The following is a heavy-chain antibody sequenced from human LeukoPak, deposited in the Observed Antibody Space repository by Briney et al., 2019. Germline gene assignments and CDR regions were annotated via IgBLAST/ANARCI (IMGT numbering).Heavy chain of an antibody. CDR1: GFTFDDYA. Sequence: GGSLRLSCAASGFTFDDYAMHWVRQAPGKGLEWVSLISGDGGSTYYADSVKGRFTISRDNSKNSLYLQMNSLRTEDTALYYCAKDISHSSPPAFDYWGQGTQVTVSS. D-gene: IGHD6-13*01. CDR3: AKDISHSSPPAFDY. V-gene: IGHV3-43*02. CDR2: ISGDGGST. J-gene: IGHJ4*02.